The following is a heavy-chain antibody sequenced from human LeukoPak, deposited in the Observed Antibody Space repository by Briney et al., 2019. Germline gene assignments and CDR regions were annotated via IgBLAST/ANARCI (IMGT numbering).Heavy chain of an antibody. CDR3: AKDMRYYDSSGPRWFDP. V-gene: IGHV3-23*01. CDR1: GFTFNAYA. D-gene: IGHD3-22*01. J-gene: IGHJ5*02. Sequence: GGSLRLSCAASGFTFNAYAMNWVRQAPGKGLEWVSAISPSGDNMYYADSVKGRFTISRDNSKNTLYLQMNSLRAEDTAVYYCAKDMRYYDSSGPRWFDPWGQGTLVTVSS. CDR2: ISPSGDNM.